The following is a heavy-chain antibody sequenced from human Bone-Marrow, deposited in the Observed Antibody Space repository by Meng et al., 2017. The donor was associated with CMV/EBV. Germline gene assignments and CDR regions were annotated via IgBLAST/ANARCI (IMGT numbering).Heavy chain of an antibody. CDR3: ATPSPSGSSYYFDY. CDR1: GFTFSSYA. D-gene: IGHD1-26*01. CDR2: ISYDGSNK. Sequence: GESLKISCAASGFTFSSYAMHWVRQAPGKGLEWVAVISYDGSNKYYADSVKGRFTISRDNSKNTLYLQMNSLRAEDTAVYYCATPSPSGSSYYFDYWGQGTLVTVSS. J-gene: IGHJ4*02. V-gene: IGHV3-30-3*01.